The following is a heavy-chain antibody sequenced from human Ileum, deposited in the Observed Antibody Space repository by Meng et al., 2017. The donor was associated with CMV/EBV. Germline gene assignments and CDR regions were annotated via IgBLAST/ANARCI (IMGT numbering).Heavy chain of an antibody. CDR1: GGTFSSYA. J-gene: IGHJ4*02. D-gene: IGHD3-10*01. CDR3: AREKVRGVIGAYFDY. CDR2: IIPIFGTA. Sequence: QDQLVQAGAEVKKPGSSVKVSCKASGGTFSSYAISWVRQAPGHGLEWMGGIIPIFGTANYAQKFQGRVTITADESTSTAYMELSSLRSEDTAVYYCAREKVRGVIGAYFDYWGQGTLVTVSS. V-gene: IGHV1-69*12.